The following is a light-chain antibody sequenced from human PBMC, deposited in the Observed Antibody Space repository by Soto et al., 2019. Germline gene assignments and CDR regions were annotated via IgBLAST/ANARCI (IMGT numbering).Light chain of an antibody. CDR1: QSVSNNS. CDR3: QQYGSSGT. J-gene: IGKJ1*01. V-gene: IGKV3-20*01. CDR2: GAS. Sequence: EIVLTQSPCTLSLSTGERATLSCRARQSVSNNSLAWYQQKPGQAPRIIIYGASNRATGIPDRFSGSGSGTDFTLTISRLEPEDFAVYYCQQYGSSGTFGQGTKVEIK.